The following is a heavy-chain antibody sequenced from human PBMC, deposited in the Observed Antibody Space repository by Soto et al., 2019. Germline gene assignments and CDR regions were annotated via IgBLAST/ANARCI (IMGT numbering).Heavy chain of an antibody. CDR1: GFTVSSSY. V-gene: IGHV3-53*01. J-gene: IGHJ6*02. Sequence: GSLRLSCNAPGFTVSSSYMSWVRQAPGMGLEWVAVIESGGTAHYADSVKGRFTISRDNPNNIIYLQLHTLRAEDTAVYYCAKDLGPLKLLNYVFYGLDVWGQGTTVTVSS. CDR3: AKDLGPLKLLNYVFYGLDV. D-gene: IGHD2-21*02. CDR2: IESGGTA.